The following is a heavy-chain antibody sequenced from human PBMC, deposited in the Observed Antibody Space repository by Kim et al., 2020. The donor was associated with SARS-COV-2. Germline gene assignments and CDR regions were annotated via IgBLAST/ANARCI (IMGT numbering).Heavy chain of an antibody. V-gene: IGHV3-23*01. D-gene: IGHD3-16*01. CDR2: T. CDR3: SKGGRGTYVSDN. Sequence: TYYADFVKGRFTISRDASKHTLYLQMDSLRVDDTAIYYCSKGGRGTYVSDNWGQGALVTVSS. J-gene: IGHJ4*02.